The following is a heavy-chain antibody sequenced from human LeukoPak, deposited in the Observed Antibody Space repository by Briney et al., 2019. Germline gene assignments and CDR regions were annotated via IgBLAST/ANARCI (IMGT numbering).Heavy chain of an antibody. D-gene: IGHD3-3*01. CDR2: IYHSGST. V-gene: IGHV4-38-2*01. CDR3: ARLPYDPVDAPPFDY. Sequence: SEALSLTCAVSGYSISSGYYWGWIRQPPGKGLEWIGSIYHSGSTYYNPSLKSRVTISVDTSKNQFSLKLSSVTAADTAVYYCARLPYDPVDAPPFDYWGQGTLVTVSS. CDR1: GYSISSGYY. J-gene: IGHJ4*02.